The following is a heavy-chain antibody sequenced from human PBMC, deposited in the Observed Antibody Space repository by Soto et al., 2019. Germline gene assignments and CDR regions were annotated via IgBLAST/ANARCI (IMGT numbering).Heavy chain of an antibody. CDR1: GFTVSSNY. CDR2: IYSGGST. V-gene: IGHV3-53*04. CDR3: ARGTPVAGTRYYYYYMDV. D-gene: IGHD6-19*01. Sequence: PGGSLRLSCAASGFTVSSNYMSWVRQAPGKGLEWVSVIYSGGSTYYADSVKGRFTISRHNSKNTLYLQMNSLRAEDTAVYYCARGTPVAGTRYYYYYMDVWGKGTSVTVFS. J-gene: IGHJ6*03.